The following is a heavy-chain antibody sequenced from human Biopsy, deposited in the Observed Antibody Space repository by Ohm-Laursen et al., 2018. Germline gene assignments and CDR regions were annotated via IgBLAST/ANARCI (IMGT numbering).Heavy chain of an antibody. V-gene: IGHV4-59*11. J-gene: IGHJ4*02. CDR3: ARGSNDFGGLYFPR. CDR2: ISYTGYT. D-gene: IGHD4-23*01. Sequence: SETLSLTCTVSGGSFTGHYWSWIRQPPGEGLEWIGHISYTGYTSYNASLKSRVTISVDTSRNHFSLRLSSLTAADTALYYCARGSNDFGGLYFPRWGQGTLLTVSS. CDR1: GGSFTGHY.